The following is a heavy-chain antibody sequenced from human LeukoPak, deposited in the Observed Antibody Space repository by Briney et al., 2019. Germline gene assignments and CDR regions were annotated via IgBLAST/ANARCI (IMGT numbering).Heavy chain of an antibody. D-gene: IGHD6-19*01. CDR2: ISAYNGNT. CDR3: ARDGAVAGEFDY. Sequence: ASVKVPCKASGYTFTNYGITWVRQAPGQGLEWMGWISAYNGNTNYAQKLQGRVTMTTDTSTSTAYMELRSLRSDDTAVYYCARDGAVAGEFDYWGQGTLVTVSS. J-gene: IGHJ4*02. V-gene: IGHV1-18*01. CDR1: GYTFTNYG.